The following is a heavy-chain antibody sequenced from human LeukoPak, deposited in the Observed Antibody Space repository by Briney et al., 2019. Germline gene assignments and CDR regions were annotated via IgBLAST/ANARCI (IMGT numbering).Heavy chain of an antibody. CDR2: FDPEDGET. CDR1: GYTLTELS. J-gene: IGHJ4*02. Sequence: ASVKVSCKVSGYTLTELSMHWVRQAPGKGLEWMGGFDPEDGETIYAQKFQGRVTMTEDTSTDTAYMELSSLRSEDTAVYYCATGGVATIPHPIFDYWGQGTLVTVSS. D-gene: IGHD5-12*01. V-gene: IGHV1-24*01. CDR3: ATGGVATIPHPIFDY.